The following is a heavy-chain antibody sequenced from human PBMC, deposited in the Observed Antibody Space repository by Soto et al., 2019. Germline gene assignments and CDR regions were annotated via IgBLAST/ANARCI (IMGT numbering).Heavy chain of an antibody. J-gene: IGHJ6*02. CDR1: GGTFSSYT. CDR3: ARVGMVRGVSYYYGMDV. CDR2: IIPILGIA. Sequence: QVQLVQSGAEVKKPGSSVKVSCKASGGTFSSYTISWVRQAPGQGLEWMGRIIPILGIANYAQKFQGRVTITADKSXSXXYMELSSLRSEDTAVYYCARVGMVRGVSYYYGMDVWGQGTTVTVSS. V-gene: IGHV1-69*02. D-gene: IGHD3-10*01.